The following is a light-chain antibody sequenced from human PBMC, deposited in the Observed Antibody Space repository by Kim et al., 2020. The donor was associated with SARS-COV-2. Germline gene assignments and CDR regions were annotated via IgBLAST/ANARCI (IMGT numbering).Light chain of an antibody. V-gene: IGKV1-5*01. CDR1: QSITTW. J-gene: IGKJ1*01. Sequence: DIQMTQSPSTLSASVGDRVTITCRASQSITTWLAWYQQKAGKAPKVLIYDASSLESGVPSRFSGSGSGTQFTLTINGLQPDDFATYYCQHYSSYWTFGQGTKVYIK. CDR2: DAS. CDR3: QHYSSYWT.